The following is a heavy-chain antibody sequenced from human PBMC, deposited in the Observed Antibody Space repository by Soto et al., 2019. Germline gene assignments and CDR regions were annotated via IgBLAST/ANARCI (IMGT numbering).Heavy chain of an antibody. Sequence: EVQLVESGGGLVKPEGSLRLSCEASGFTFSNGWMNWVRQAPGKGLEWVGRIKRKVDGGTTDYAAPVKGRFIISRDDSKNXVXXXXXXXXXXXXXXXXXXXXPVIRGSIWDVWGQGTTVTVSS. CDR2: IKRKVDGGTT. CDR1: GFTFSNGW. CDR3: XXXPVIRGSIWDV. D-gene: IGHD3-10*01. J-gene: IGHJ6*02. V-gene: IGHV3-15*07.